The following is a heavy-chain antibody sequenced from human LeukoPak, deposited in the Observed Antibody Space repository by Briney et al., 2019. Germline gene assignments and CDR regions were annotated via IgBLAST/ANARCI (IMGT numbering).Heavy chain of an antibody. V-gene: IGHV3-48*03. D-gene: IGHD3-9*01. CDR3: ARVSVLRYFDWLFLFDY. Sequence: TGGSLRLSCAASGFTFSSYEMNWVRQAPGKGLEWVSYISSSGSTIYYADSVKGRFTISRDNSKNTLYLQLNSLRAEDTAVYYCARVSVLRYFDWLFLFDYWGQGTLVTVSS. CDR2: ISSSGSTI. J-gene: IGHJ4*02. CDR1: GFTFSSYE.